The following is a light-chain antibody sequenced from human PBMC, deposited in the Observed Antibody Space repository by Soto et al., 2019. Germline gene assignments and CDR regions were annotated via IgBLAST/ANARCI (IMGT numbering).Light chain of an antibody. CDR3: QQYYTTPRT. V-gene: IGKV4-1*01. CDR1: QSLLYTSNNKNY. J-gene: IGKJ1*01. Sequence: DFVVTQSPKSLAVTLGGRATIICKSSQSLLYTSNNKNYLAWYQQKPGQPPKLIIYWASTRESGVPDRFTGSGSGTDFTLTISNLQAEDAAVYYCQQYYTTPRTFGQGTKVYIK. CDR2: WAS.